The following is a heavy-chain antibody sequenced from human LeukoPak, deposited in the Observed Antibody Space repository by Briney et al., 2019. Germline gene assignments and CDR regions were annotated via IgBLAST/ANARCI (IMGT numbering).Heavy chain of an antibody. Sequence: ASVTVSCTASGYTFTSYAMHWVRQAPGQRLEWMGWINAGNGNTKNSQHFQGRVTITRDTSASTAYMELSSLRSEDTAVYYCARDGALGVGFWSGYNWFDPWGQGTLVTVSS. CDR2: INAGNGNT. D-gene: IGHD3-3*01. CDR3: ARDGALGVGFWSGYNWFDP. V-gene: IGHV1-3*01. CDR1: GYTFTSYA. J-gene: IGHJ5*02.